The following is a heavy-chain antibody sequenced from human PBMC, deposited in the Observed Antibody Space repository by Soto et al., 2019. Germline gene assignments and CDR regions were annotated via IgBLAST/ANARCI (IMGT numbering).Heavy chain of an antibody. CDR1: GGSISSYY. D-gene: IGHD3-9*01. CDR2: IYYSGST. J-gene: IGHJ5*02. Sequence: SETLSLTCTVSGGSISSYYWSWIRQPPGKGLEWIGYIYYSGSTNYNPSLKSRVTISVDTSKNQFSLKLSSVTAADTAVYYCARQWRPSYFNWFDPWGQGTLVTVSS. V-gene: IGHV4-59*08. CDR3: ARQWRPSYFNWFDP.